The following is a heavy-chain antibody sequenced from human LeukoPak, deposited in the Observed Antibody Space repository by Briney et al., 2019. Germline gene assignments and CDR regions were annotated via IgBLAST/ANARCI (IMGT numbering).Heavy chain of an antibody. CDR2: ITAGGGST. V-gene: IGHV3-23*01. Sequence: GGSLRLSCAASRFTFNNYAMTWVRQAPGMGLEWVSAITAGGGSTYYADSVKGRFTISRDNSKNTLWLQLNSLRAEDTAIYYCAKDSSTYSRGRYYFDSWGQGTLVTVSS. CDR3: AKDSSTYSRGRYYFDS. CDR1: RFTFNNYA. D-gene: IGHD1-1*01. J-gene: IGHJ4*02.